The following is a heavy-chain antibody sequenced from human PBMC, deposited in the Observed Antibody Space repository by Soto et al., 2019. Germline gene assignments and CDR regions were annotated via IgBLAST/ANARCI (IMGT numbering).Heavy chain of an antibody. CDR1: GGSISSSSYY. D-gene: IGHD5-12*01. Sequence: QLQLQESGPGLVKPSETLSLTCTVSGGSISSSSYYWGWIRQPPGKGLEWIGSIYYSGSTYYNPSLKSRVTISVDTTKNQFSLKLSSVTAADTAVYYCATLSGYDPDYWGQGTLVTVSS. CDR3: ATLSGYDPDY. V-gene: IGHV4-39*01. J-gene: IGHJ4*02. CDR2: IYYSGST.